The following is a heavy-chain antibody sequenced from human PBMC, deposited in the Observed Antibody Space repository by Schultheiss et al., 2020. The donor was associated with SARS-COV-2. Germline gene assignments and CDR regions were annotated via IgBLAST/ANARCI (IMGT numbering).Heavy chain of an antibody. CDR1: GGSISSYY. D-gene: IGHD3-10*01. CDR2: IYYSGST. J-gene: IGHJ4*02. V-gene: IGHV4-59*12. CDR3: AGDYYGSGSYYLDY. Sequence: SETLSLTCTVSGGSISSYYWSWIRQPPGKGLEWIGYIYYSGSTNYNPSLKSRVTISVDTSKNQFSLKLSSVTAADTAVYYCAGDYYGSGSYYLDYWGQGTLVTVSS.